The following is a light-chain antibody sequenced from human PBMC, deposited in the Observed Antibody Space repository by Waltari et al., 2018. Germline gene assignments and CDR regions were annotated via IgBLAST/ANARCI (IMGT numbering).Light chain of an antibody. Sequence: QSALTQPASVSGSPGQSITISCTGTSSDVGSYNFVTWYQQHPGKAPKLMIYEATKRPSGVSNRFSCSKSGNTASLTISGLQAEDEADYYCCSYTTSNTFVFGGGTKLTVL. CDR1: SSDVGSYNF. CDR2: EAT. V-gene: IGLV2-23*02. J-gene: IGLJ2*01. CDR3: CSYTTSNTFV.